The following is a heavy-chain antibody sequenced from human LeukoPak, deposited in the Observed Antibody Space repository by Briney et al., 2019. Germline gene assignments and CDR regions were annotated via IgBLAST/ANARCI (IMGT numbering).Heavy chain of an antibody. CDR3: ARHLTIWNDENGMDV. V-gene: IGHV1-18*01. D-gene: IGHD1-1*01. CDR1: GYTFTSYG. Sequence: ASVKVSCKASGYTFTSYGISWVRQAPGQGLEWMGWISAYNGNTNYAQKLQGRVTMTTDTSTSTAYMELRSLRSDDTAVYYCARHLTIWNDENGMDVWGQGTTVTVSS. CDR2: ISAYNGNT. J-gene: IGHJ6*02.